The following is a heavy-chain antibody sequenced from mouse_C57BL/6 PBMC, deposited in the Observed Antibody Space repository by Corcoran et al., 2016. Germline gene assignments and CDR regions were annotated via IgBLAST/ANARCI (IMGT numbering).Heavy chain of an antibody. CDR3: ARRRGYDYDGGTWFAY. CDR2: IYPGDGDT. J-gene: IGHJ3*01. V-gene: IGHV1-80*01. D-gene: IGHD2-4*01. CDR1: GYAFSSYW. Sequence: QVQLQQSGAELVKPGASVKISCKASGYAFSSYWMNWVKQRPGKGLEWIGQIYPGDGDTNYNGKFKGKATLTADKSSSTAYMQLSSLTSEDSAVYFCARRRGYDYDGGTWFAYWGQGTLVTVSA.